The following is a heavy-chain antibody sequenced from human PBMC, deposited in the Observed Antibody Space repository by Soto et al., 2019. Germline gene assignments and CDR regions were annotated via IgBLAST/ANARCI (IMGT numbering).Heavy chain of an antibody. CDR1: GFTFSTYP. V-gene: IGHV3-23*01. CDR2: IVASGGIT. D-gene: IGHD5-12*01. CDR3: AKNSAATIRVGYDY. J-gene: IGHJ4*02. Sequence: EVQLLESGGGLAQPGGSLRPSCAASGFTFSTYPMSWVRQAPGQGLGWVSGIVASGGITYYADSVKGRFTISRDNSKNTLYLQMNSLRAEDTAVYYCAKNSAATIRVGYDYWGQGTLVTVSS.